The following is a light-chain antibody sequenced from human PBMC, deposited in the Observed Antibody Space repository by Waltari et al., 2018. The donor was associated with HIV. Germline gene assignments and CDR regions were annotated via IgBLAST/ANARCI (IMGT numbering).Light chain of an antibody. Sequence: SYVLTQPPSVPVAPGQTARITCGGHDIGSKSVQWYQQKPGQAAVLVVYDARDRPSAIPERFSGSNFGSTATLTISRVEAGDESDYDCQVGHRDSEHYVFGTGTKVTVL. CDR3: QVGHRDSEHYV. CDR1: DIGSKS. J-gene: IGLJ1*01. CDR2: DAR. V-gene: IGLV3-21*02.